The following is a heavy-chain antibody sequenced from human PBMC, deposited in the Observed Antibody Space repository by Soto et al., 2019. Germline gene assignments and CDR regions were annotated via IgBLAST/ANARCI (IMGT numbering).Heavy chain of an antibody. Sequence: SETLSLTCTVSGGSISSSSYYWGWIRQPPGKGLEWTGSIYYSGSTYYNPSLKSRVTISVDTSKNQFSLKLSSVTAADTAVYYCASTGRHYDFWSGSTYGMDVWGQGTTVTVSS. CDR3: ASTGRHYDFWSGSTYGMDV. V-gene: IGHV4-39*01. J-gene: IGHJ6*02. D-gene: IGHD3-3*01. CDR1: GGSISSSSYY. CDR2: IYYSGST.